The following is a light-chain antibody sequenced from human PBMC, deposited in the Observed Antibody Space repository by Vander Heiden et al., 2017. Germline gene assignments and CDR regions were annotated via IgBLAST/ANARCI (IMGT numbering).Light chain of an antibody. Sequence: EIVMTHSPATLSVSPGERATITCRASQSISNNLAWHQQKPGQAPRLLIYDASTRATGIPARFSGSGSGTEFTLTISSLQSEDFAVYYCQQYNNWPLTFGGGTKVEIK. V-gene: IGKV3-15*01. J-gene: IGKJ4*01. CDR2: DAS. CDR3: QQYNNWPLT. CDR1: QSISNN.